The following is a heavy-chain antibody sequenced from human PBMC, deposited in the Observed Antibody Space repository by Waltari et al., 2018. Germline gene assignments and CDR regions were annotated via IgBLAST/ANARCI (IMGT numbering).Heavy chain of an antibody. CDR2: INPNRGGT. Sequence: VQLVQSGAEVKKPGASVKVSCKDSGYTFTGYYLHWVRQAPGQGLEWMGWINPNRGGTNYAQKFQGRVTMTRYTSISTAYMELSRLSSDDTAVYYCASGGNSLWYFDLWGRGTLVTVSS. V-gene: IGHV1-2*02. J-gene: IGHJ2*01. CDR3: ASGGNSLWYFDL. D-gene: IGHD2-21*02. CDR1: GYTFTGYY.